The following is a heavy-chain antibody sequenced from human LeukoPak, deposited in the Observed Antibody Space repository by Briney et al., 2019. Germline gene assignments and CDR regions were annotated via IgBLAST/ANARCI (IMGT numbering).Heavy chain of an antibody. CDR1: GFTFSNAW. D-gene: IGHD3-22*01. J-gene: IGHJ4*02. V-gene: IGHV3-15*01. CDR3: STGGYYFDY. Sequence: GGSLRLSCAGSGFTFSNAWLTWVRQAPGKGLEWLGRIKSKYNGGTTDYAAPVKGTFTISRDDSKNTVYLQMNSLKTEDTAVYYCSTGGYYFDYWGQGTLVTVAS. CDR2: IKSKYNGGTT.